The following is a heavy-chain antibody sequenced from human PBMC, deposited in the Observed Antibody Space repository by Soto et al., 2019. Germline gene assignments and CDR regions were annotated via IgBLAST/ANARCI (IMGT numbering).Heavy chain of an antibody. J-gene: IGHJ4*02. V-gene: IGHV1-46*04. D-gene: IGHD4-4*01. Sequence: QVQLVQSGAEVKKPGASVKVSCKASGYTFTNYHVHWVRQAPGQGLEWMGIINPSGGITSYTRKLRGRVSMTRDPSTSTVYMELSSLRSEDTAVYYCARSPTSSRAVTPWLDYWGQGTLVTVSS. CDR1: GYTFTNYH. CDR2: INPSGGIT. CDR3: ARSPTSSRAVTPWLDY.